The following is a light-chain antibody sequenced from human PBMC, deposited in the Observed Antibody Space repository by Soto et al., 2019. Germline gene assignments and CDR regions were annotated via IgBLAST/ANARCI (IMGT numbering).Light chain of an antibody. CDR2: DVS. J-gene: IGLJ2*01. Sequence: QSVLAQPASVSGSPGQSITISCTGTSSDVGGYNYVSWYQQHPGKAPKLMIYDVSNRPSGVSNRFSGSRSGNTASLTTSGLQGQDEADYYCSSYTSSSTVVFGGGTKVTVL. V-gene: IGLV2-14*03. CDR1: SSDVGGYNY. CDR3: SSYTSSSTVV.